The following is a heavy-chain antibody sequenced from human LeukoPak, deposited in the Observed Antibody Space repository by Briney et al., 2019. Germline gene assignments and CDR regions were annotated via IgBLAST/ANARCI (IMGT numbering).Heavy chain of an antibody. CDR3: ARVQANWNSGLGVDY. D-gene: IGHD1-7*01. CDR1: GGSISSSSYY. J-gene: IGHJ4*02. Sequence: PSETLSLTCTVSGGSISSSSYYWGWIRQPPGKGLEWIGSIYYSGSTYYNPSLKSRVTISVDTSKNQFSLKLSSVPAADTAVYYCARVQANWNSGLGVDYWGQGTLVTVSS. CDR2: IYYSGST. V-gene: IGHV4-39*07.